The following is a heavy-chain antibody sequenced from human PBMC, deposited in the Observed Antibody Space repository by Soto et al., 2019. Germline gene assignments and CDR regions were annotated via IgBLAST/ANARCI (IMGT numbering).Heavy chain of an antibody. CDR2: IYYSGST. V-gene: IGHV4-39*01. D-gene: IGHD3-16*02. CDR3: ARREMITFGGVIGPFDY. J-gene: IGHJ4*02. CDR1: GGSISSSSYY. Sequence: PSETLSLTCTVSGGSISSSSYYWGWIRQPPGKGLEWIGSIYYSGSTYYNPSLKSRVTISVDTSKNQFSLKLSSVTAADTAVYYCARREMITFGGVIGPFDYCGQGTLGTVSS.